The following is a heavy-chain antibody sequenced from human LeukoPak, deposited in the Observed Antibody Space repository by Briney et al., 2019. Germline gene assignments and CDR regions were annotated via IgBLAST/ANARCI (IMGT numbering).Heavy chain of an antibody. Sequence: QSGGSLRLSCAASGFTVSSKYMSWVRQAPGKGLEWVSVIYSDGTTYYADSVKGRFTISRDNSKNTLYLQMNSLRAEDTAVYYCARPTTYYYDSSGYPFDYWGQGTLVTVSS. J-gene: IGHJ4*02. V-gene: IGHV3-53*01. CDR2: IYSDGTT. CDR1: GFTVSSKY. D-gene: IGHD3-22*01. CDR3: ARPTTYYYDSSGYPFDY.